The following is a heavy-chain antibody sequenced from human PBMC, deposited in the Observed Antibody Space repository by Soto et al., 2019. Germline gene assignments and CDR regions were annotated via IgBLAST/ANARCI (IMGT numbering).Heavy chain of an antibody. CDR1: GGTFSSYA. CDR2: IIPIFGTA. V-gene: IGHV1-69*13. CDR3: ARDPHGDYTYYYYYGMDV. J-gene: IGHJ6*02. D-gene: IGHD4-17*01. Sequence: EASVKVSCKASGGTFSSYAISWVRQAPGQGLEWMGGIIPIFGTANYAQKFQGRVTITADESTSTAYMELSSLRSEDTAVYYCARDPHGDYTYYYYYGMDVWGQGTTVTVSS.